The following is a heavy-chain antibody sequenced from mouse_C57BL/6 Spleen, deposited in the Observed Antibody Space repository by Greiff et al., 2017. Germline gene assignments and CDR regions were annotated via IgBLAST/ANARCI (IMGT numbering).Heavy chain of an antibody. J-gene: IGHJ3*01. CDR1: GYTFTSYT. D-gene: IGHD2-3*01. CDR2: INPSSGYT. Sequence: VMLVESGAELARPGASVKMSCKASGYTFTSYTMHWVKQRPGQGLEWIGYINPSSGYTKYNQKFKDKATLTADKSSSTAYMQLSSLTSEDSAVYYCARSGIYDGYSSWFAYWGQGTLVTVSA. V-gene: IGHV1-4*01. CDR3: ARSGIYDGYSSWFAY.